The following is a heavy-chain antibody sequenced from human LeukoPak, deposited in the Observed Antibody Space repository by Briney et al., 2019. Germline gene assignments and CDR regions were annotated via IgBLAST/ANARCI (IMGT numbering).Heavy chain of an antibody. CDR1: GFTFSSYS. V-gene: IGHV3-21*01. CDR3: ARDLVRYFDWDYGMDV. CDR2: ISSSSSYI. J-gene: IGHJ6*02. D-gene: IGHD3-9*01. Sequence: GGSLRLSCAASGFTFSSYSMNWVRQAPGKGLEWVSSISSSSSYIYYADSVKGRFTISRGNAKNSLYLQMNSLRAEDTAVYYCARDLVRYFDWDYGMDVWGQGTTVTVSS.